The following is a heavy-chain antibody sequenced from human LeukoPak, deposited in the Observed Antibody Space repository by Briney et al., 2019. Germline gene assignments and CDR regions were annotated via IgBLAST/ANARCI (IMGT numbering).Heavy chain of an antibody. D-gene: IGHD6-13*01. CDR3: ARDSRDAGSMAAGTVWFDP. J-gene: IGHJ5*02. Sequence: SETLSLTCTVSGGSISSSSYYWGCIRQPPGKGLEWIENIYYSGSTYYNPSLRSRVTISVDTSKNQFSLKLSSVTAADTAVYYCARDSRDAGSMAAGTVWFDPWGQGTLVTVSS. CDR2: IYYSGST. CDR1: GGSISSSSYY. V-gene: IGHV4-39*07.